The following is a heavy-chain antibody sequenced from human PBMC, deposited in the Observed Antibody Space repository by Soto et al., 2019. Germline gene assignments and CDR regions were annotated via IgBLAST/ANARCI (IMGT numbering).Heavy chain of an antibody. CDR1: GFTFTSYA. J-gene: IGHJ6*02. D-gene: IGHD6-13*01. V-gene: IGHV3-23*01. CDR2: LSGSGDST. CDR3: AKGSSWDNYFYYGLDV. Sequence: EVHLLESGGGLVQPGGSLRLSCAASGFTFTSYAMSWVRQAAGKGLEWVSTLSGSGDSTYYADSVKGRFIISRDNLKNTLHLQMNSLRADDPAVYYCAKGSSWDNYFYYGLDVWGQGTTVTVSS.